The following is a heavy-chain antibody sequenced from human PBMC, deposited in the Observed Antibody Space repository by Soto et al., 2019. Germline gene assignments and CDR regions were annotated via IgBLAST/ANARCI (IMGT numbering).Heavy chain of an antibody. D-gene: IGHD3-3*01. CDR3: ARVFMLRRTIFPEGYSYYMDL. J-gene: IGHJ6*03. CDR1: GGSFSGYY. CDR2: MTHSGGT. Sequence: QVQLQQWGAGLLKPSETLSLTCAIYGGSFSGYYWSWIRQPPGKGLVWIGEMTHSGGTNYNPSLKGRVAISIDTSKNQCSLRLSSLTAADTAVYYCARVFMLRRTIFPEGYSYYMDLWAKGTTVTVSS. V-gene: IGHV4-34*02.